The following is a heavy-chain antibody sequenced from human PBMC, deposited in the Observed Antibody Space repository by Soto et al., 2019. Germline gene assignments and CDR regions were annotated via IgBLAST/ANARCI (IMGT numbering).Heavy chain of an antibody. V-gene: IGHV3-7*01. CDR1: GFTFSGYY. CDR2: IKQDGTEK. J-gene: IGHJ4*02. D-gene: IGHD2-15*01. CDR3: ARGRSDDYFEY. Sequence: GGSLRLSCAASGFTFSGYYMTWVRQSPGRGLEWVGNIKQDGTEKYYVDSLKGRFSISRDNAKKLLYLQMNSLRVEDTAVYYCARGRSDDYFEYWGQGALVTVSS.